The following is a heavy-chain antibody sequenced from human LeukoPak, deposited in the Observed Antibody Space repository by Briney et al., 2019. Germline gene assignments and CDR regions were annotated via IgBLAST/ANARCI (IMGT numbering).Heavy chain of an antibody. CDR2: IYDYGST. CDR3: ARGGSIVGATPHDTFDI. D-gene: IGHD1-26*01. CDR1: SGSISTYY. J-gene: IGHJ3*02. V-gene: IGHV4-59*01. Sequence: SETLSLTCTVSSGSISTYYWSWIRQPPGKGLEWIGYIYDYGSTIINPSLKSRVTISKDTSKNQFSLKLTSVTAADTAVYYCARGGSIVGATPHDTFDIWGQGTMVTVSS.